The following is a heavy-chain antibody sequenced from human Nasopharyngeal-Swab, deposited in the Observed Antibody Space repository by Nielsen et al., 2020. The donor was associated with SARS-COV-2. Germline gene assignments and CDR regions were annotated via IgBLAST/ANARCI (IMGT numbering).Heavy chain of an antibody. Sequence: GESLKISCAASGFTFSSYGMHWVRQAPGKGLEWVAVIWYDGSNKYYADSVKGRFTISRDNSKNTLYLQMNSLRAEDTAVYYCARAKYVDTDNSDYGMDVWSQGTTVTVSS. CDR3: ARAKYVDTDNSDYGMDV. V-gene: IGHV3-33*01. J-gene: IGHJ6*02. CDR2: IWYDGSNK. CDR1: GFTFSSYG. D-gene: IGHD5-18*01.